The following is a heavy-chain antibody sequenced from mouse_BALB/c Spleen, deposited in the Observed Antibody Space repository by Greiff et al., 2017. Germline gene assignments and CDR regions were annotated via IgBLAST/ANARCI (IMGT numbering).Heavy chain of an antibody. J-gene: IGHJ3*01. D-gene: IGHD2-4*01. Sequence: EVQLQESGTVLARPGASVKMSCKASGYTFTSYWMHWVKQRPGQGLEWIGAIYPGNSDTSYNQKFKGKAKLTAVTSTSTAYMELSSLTNEDSAVYYCTRSDYDYAWFAYWGQGTLVTVSA. CDR3: TRSDYDYAWFAY. V-gene: IGHV1-5*01. CDR2: IYPGNSDT. CDR1: GYTFTSYW.